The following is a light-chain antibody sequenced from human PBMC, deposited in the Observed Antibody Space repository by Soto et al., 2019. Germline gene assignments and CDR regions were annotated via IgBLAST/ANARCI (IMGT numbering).Light chain of an antibody. J-gene: IGKJ3*01. CDR3: QKYSSAPFT. CDR1: HDISNF. CDR2: AAS. V-gene: IGKV1-27*01. Sequence: DIQMTQSPSSLSASVGDRVTITCRASHDISNFLAWYQQKPGKVPKVLIYAASTLQSGVPSRFSGSGSGTDFTLTISSLQPEDGATYYCQKYSSAPFTFGPGTKVAIK.